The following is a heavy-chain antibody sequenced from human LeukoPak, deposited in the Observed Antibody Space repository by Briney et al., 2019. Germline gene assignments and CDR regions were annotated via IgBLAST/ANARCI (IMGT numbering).Heavy chain of an antibody. J-gene: IGHJ4*02. CDR1: GFTFSTYA. CDR2: ISGTGGST. V-gene: IGHV3-23*01. Sequence: GGSLRLSCAASGFTFSTYAMTWVRQAPGKGLEWVSLISGTGGSTYYADSVKGRFTISRDNSKNTLYLQMNSLRAEDTAVYYCAIKAKGDYWGQGTLVTVSS. CDR3: AIKAKGDY. D-gene: IGHD3-10*01.